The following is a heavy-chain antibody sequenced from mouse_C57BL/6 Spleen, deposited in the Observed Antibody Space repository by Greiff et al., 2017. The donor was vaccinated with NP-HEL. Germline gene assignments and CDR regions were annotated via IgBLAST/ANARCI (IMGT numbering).Heavy chain of an antibody. CDR2: IYPRSGNT. CDR1: GYTFTSYG. CDR3: ARDWDSVVAWYFDV. V-gene: IGHV1-81*01. Sequence: QVQLKQSGAELARPGASVKLSCKASGYTFTSYGISWVKQRTGQGLEWIGEIYPRSGNTYYNEKFKGKATLTADKSSSTAYMELRSLTSEDSAVYFCARDWDSVVAWYFDVWGTGTTVTVSS. J-gene: IGHJ1*03. D-gene: IGHD1-1*01.